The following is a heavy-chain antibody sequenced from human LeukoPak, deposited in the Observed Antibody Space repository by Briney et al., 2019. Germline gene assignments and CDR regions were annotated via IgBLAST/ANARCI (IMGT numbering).Heavy chain of an antibody. V-gene: IGHV3-74*01. J-gene: IGHJ4*02. Sequence: PGGSLRLSCAASGFTFNYFWMHWVRQVPGKGLVWVSGINNDGTATYYADSVKGRFTISRDNAKNTVYLQMNGLRAEDATVYYCATVSGCWGQGTLVTVSS. CDR2: INNDGTAT. CDR1: GFTFNYFW. CDR3: ATVSGC. D-gene: IGHD6-25*01.